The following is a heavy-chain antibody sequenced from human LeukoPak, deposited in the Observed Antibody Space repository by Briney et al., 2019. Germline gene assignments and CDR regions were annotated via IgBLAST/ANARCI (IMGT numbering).Heavy chain of an antibody. CDR2: TYYRSKWYN. CDR3: ARATHTVTTGLDY. CDR1: GDSVSSNSAA. V-gene: IGHV6-1*01. D-gene: IGHD4-17*01. J-gene: IGHJ4*02. Sequence: SQTPSLICAISGDSVSSNSAAWTWIRQSPSRGLEWLGRTYYRSKWYNDYAVSVKSRITISPDTSKNQFSLQLNSVTPEDTAVYYCARATHTVTTGLDYWGQGTLVTVSS.